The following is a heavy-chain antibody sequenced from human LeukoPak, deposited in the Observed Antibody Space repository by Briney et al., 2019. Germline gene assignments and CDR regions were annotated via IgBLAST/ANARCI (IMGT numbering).Heavy chain of an antibody. D-gene: IGHD2-2*01. Sequence: SETLSLTCAVSGDSISNSNWWTWIRQPPGKGLEWIGEVYPSGSTNYSPSLKSRVTISVDKSKNQFSLTLSSVTAADTAVYYCARALIVVVPAAMLGWFDPWGQGTLVTVSS. J-gene: IGHJ5*02. CDR1: GDSISNSNW. V-gene: IGHV4-4*02. CDR2: VYPSGST. CDR3: ARALIVVVPAAMLGWFDP.